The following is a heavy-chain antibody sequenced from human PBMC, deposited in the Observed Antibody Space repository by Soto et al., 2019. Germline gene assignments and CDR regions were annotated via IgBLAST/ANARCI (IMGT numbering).Heavy chain of an antibody. CDR1: GYSFTGYY. V-gene: IGHV1-2*02. CDR3: ARTWIQGANDDY. D-gene: IGHD5-18*01. J-gene: IGHJ4*02. Sequence: ASVKVSCKASGYSFTGYYMHWVRQAPGQGLEWMGWINPNSGGTNYAQKFQGRVTMTRDTSISTAYMELSRLRSDDTAVYYCARTWIQGANDDYWGQGTLVTVSS. CDR2: INPNSGGT.